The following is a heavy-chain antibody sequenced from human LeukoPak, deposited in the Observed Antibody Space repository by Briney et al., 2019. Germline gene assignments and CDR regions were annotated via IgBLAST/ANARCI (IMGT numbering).Heavy chain of an antibody. V-gene: IGHV3-13*01. Sequence: PGGSLRLSCAASGFTLTNYAMHWVRQPAGEGLEWVSALGTAGDTFYPDSVKGRFTISRDNAKNTLYLQMNSLRAEDTAVYYCARVGEVVPAGIDYWGQGTLVTVSS. CDR1: GFTLTNYA. J-gene: IGHJ4*02. CDR2: LGTAGDT. D-gene: IGHD2-2*01. CDR3: ARVGEVVPAGIDY.